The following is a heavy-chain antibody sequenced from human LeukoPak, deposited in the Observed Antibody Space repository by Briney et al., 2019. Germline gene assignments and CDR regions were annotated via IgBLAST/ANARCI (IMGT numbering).Heavy chain of an antibody. J-gene: IGHJ4*02. D-gene: IGHD1-26*01. CDR2: ISSSSSYI. Sequence: GGSLRLSCVASGFTFSSYSMNSVRQAPGKGLEWVSSISSSSSYIYYADSVKGRFTISRDNAKNSLYLQMNSLRAEDTAVYYCARDRRIVGATSSYYFDYWGQGTLVTVSS. CDR3: ARDRRIVGATSSYYFDY. CDR1: GFTFSSYS. V-gene: IGHV3-21*01.